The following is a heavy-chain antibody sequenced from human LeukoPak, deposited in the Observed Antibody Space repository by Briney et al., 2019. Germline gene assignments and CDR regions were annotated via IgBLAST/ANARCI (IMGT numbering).Heavy chain of an antibody. Sequence: RASVKVSCKASGTTFRSYAINWVRQAPGQGLEWMGAIIPSFGTVEYAQKFQGRVTMTADESTSTAYMDLNYLRSDDTAVYFCARATSANEYSYGFHFDYWGQGTLVTVSS. V-gene: IGHV1-69*13. D-gene: IGHD5-18*01. CDR3: ARATSANEYSYGFHFDY. CDR2: IIPSFGTV. CDR1: GTTFRSYA. J-gene: IGHJ4*02.